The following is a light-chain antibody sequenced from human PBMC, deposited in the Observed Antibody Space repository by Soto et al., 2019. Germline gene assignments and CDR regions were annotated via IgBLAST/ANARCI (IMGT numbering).Light chain of an antibody. CDR3: QQYGALPIT. J-gene: IGKJ5*01. CDR1: QNIIGNF. CDR2: DAS. Sequence: EIVLTQSPGSLSLSPGERATLSCRASQNIIGNFLVWYQQRPGQAPRLLIYDASSRATGIPDRFSGSGSRTDFTLTISRLEPEDFAVYYCQQYGALPITFGQGTRLEIK. V-gene: IGKV3-20*01.